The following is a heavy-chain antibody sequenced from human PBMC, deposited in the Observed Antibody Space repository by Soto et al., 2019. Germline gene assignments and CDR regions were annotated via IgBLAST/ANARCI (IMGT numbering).Heavy chain of an antibody. D-gene: IGHD6-13*01. J-gene: IGHJ6*02. CDR2: IYPGDSDT. CDR1: GYSFTSYW. Sequence: GESLKISCKGSGYSFTSYWIGWVRQMPGKGLEWMGIIYPGDSDTRYSPSFQGQVTISADKSISTAYLQWSSLKASDTAMYYCARRAEQQLVREDYYYYYGMDVWGQGTTVTVSS. CDR3: ARRAEQQLVREDYYYYYGMDV. V-gene: IGHV5-51*01.